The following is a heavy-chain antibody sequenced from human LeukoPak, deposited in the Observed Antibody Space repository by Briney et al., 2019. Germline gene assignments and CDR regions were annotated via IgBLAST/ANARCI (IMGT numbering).Heavy chain of an antibody. Sequence: PGGSLRLSCAASGFTFSSYGMHWVRQAPGKGLEWVAVIWYDGSNKYYADSVKGRFTISRDNYKNTLYLQMNSLRAEDTAVYYWARERRGAAAGIDWFAPWGQGTLVTVSS. CDR3: ARERRGAAAGIDWFAP. J-gene: IGHJ5*02. D-gene: IGHD6-13*01. CDR1: GFTFSSYG. CDR2: IWYDGSNK. V-gene: IGHV3-33*01.